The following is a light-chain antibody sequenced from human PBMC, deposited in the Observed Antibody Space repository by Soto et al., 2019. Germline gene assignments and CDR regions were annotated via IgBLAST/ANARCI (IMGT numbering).Light chain of an antibody. J-gene: IGLJ2*01. CDR2: DVS. V-gene: IGLV2-14*01. CDR1: SSDVGGYNY. Sequence: QSALTQPASVSGSPGQSITISCTGTSSDVGGYNYVSWYQQHPGKAPKLMIYDVSNRPSGVSNRFSGSKSGNTASLNISGLQAEDEADYDCSSYTSSSTYVVFGGGTKVTVL. CDR3: SSYTSSSTYVV.